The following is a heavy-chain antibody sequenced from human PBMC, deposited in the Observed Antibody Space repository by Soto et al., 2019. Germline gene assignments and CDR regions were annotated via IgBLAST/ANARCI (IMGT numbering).Heavy chain of an antibody. Sequence: GGSLRLSCAASGFTFSSYDMHWVRQATGKGLEWVSAIGTAGDTYYPGSVKGRFTISRENAKNSLYLQMDSLRAGDTAVYYCARGGVSGPPNYYYGMDVWGQGTTVTVSS. V-gene: IGHV3-13*01. J-gene: IGHJ6*02. CDR1: GFTFSSYD. CDR3: ARGGVSGPPNYYYGMDV. D-gene: IGHD6-25*01. CDR2: IGTAGDT.